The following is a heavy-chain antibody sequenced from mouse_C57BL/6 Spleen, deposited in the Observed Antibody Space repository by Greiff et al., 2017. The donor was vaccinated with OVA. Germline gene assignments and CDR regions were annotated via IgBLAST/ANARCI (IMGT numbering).Heavy chain of an antibody. CDR3: ARPYSKAWSWFAY. J-gene: IGHJ3*01. CDR2: IDPSDSYT. Sequence: QVQLQQPGAELVKPGASVKLSCKASGYTFTSYWMQWVKQRPGQGLEWIGEIDPSDSYTNYNQKFKGKATLTVDTSSSTAYMQLSSLTSEDSAVYYCARPYSKAWSWFAYWGQGTLVTVSA. D-gene: IGHD2-5*01. V-gene: IGHV1-50*01. CDR1: GYTFTSYW.